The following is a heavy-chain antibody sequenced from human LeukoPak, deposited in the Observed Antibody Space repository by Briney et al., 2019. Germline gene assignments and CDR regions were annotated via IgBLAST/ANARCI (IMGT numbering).Heavy chain of an antibody. CDR1: GFTFSSYW. D-gene: IGHD3-9*01. V-gene: IGHV3-74*01. Sequence: GGSLRLSCAASGFTFSSYWMHWVRQAPGKGLVWVSRINSDGSSTSYADSVKGRFTISRDNAKNTLYLQMNSLRAEDTAVYYCASDDILTGYYSFDYWGQGTLVTVSS. CDR2: INSDGSST. CDR3: ASDDILTGYYSFDY. J-gene: IGHJ4*02.